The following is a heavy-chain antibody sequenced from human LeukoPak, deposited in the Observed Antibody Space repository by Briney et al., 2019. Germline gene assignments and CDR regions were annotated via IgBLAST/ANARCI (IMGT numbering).Heavy chain of an antibody. CDR1: TFTFSSYA. CDR3: AQGGGSYYFGY. V-gene: IGHV3-30-3*02. Sequence: GGSLRLSCVGSTFTFSSYAMHWVRQAPGKGLEWVAVISYDGSNKYYADSVKGRFTISRDNSKNTLYLQMNSLRAEDTAVYYCAQGGGSYYFGYWGQGTLVTVSS. CDR2: ISYDGSNK. D-gene: IGHD1-26*01. J-gene: IGHJ4*02.